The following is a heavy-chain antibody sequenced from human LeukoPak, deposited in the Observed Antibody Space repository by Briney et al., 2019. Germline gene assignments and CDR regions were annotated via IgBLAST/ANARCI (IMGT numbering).Heavy chain of an antibody. V-gene: IGHV1-2*02. J-gene: IGHJ6*03. CDR2: INPNSGGT. CDR3: ARGGGDYGDYYYYYMDV. D-gene: IGHD4-17*01. Sequence: ASVKVSCKASGYTFTGYYMHWVRQAPGQGLEWMGWINPNSGGTNYAQKLQGRVTMTRNTSISTAYMELSSLRSEDAAVYYCARGGGDYGDYYYYYMDVWGKGTTVTISS. CDR1: GYTFTGYY.